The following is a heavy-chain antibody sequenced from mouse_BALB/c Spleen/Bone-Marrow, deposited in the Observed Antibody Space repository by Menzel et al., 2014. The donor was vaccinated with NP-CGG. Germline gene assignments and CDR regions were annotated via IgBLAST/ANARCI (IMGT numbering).Heavy chain of an antibody. V-gene: IGHV7-1*02. J-gene: IGHJ3*01. CDR2: SRNKANDYTT. CDR1: GFTFSDFY. Sequence: EVKLMESGGGLVQPGGSLRLSCATSGFTFSDFYMEWVRQPPGKGLEWIAASRNKANDYTTEYSASVKGRFIVSRDTSQSILYLQMNALRAEDTAIYYCARDAWFAYWGQGTLVTVSA. CDR3: ARDAWFAY.